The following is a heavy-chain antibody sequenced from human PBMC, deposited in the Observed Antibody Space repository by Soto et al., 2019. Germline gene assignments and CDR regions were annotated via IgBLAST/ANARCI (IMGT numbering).Heavy chain of an antibody. CDR2: IYYSGST. CDR3: AREGRYCSGGSCPGAFRY. J-gene: IGHJ4*02. D-gene: IGHD2-15*01. V-gene: IGHV4-61*01. Sequence: PSETLSLTCTVSGGSVSSGSYYWSWIRQPPGKGLEWIGYIYYSGSTKYNPSLKSRVTISVDTSKNQFSLKLSSVTAADTAVYYCAREGRYCSGGSCPGAFRYWGQGTLVTVSS. CDR1: GGSVSSGSYY.